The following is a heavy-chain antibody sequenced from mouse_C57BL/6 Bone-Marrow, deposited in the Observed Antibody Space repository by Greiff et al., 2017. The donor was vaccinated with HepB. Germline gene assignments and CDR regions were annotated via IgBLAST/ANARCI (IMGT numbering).Heavy chain of an antibody. CDR3: ARGRWGLL. V-gene: IGHV1-81*01. CDR2: IYPRSGNT. CDR1: GYTFTSYG. D-gene: IGHD1-1*01. Sequence: QVQLQQSGAELARPGASVKLSCKASGYTFTSYGISWVKQRTGQGLEWIGEIYPRSGNTYYNEKFKGKATLTADKSSSTAYMELRSLTSEDSAVYFWARGRWGLLWGQGTLVTVSA. J-gene: IGHJ3*01.